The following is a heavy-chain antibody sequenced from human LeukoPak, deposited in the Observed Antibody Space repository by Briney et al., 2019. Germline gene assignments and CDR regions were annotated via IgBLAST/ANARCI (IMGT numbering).Heavy chain of an antibody. CDR1: GFTFSSYA. V-gene: IGHV3-23*01. J-gene: IGHJ4*02. CDR2: ISGSGGST. Sequence: PGRSLRLSCAASGFTFSSYAMHWVRQAPGKGLEWVSAISGSGGSTYYADSVKGRFTISRDNSKNTLYLQMNSLRAEDTAVYYCANKEDVGAVPGYWGQGTLVTVSS. D-gene: IGHD1-26*01. CDR3: ANKEDVGAVPGY.